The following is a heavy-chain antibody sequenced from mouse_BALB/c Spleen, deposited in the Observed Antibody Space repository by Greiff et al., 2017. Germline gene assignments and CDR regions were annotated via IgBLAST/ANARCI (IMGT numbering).Heavy chain of an antibody. J-gene: IGHJ3*01. CDR3: ARSDGYYVGWFAY. CDR2: INPGSGGT. CDR1: GYAFTNYL. Sequence: QVQLQQSGAELVRPGTSVKVSCKASGYAFTNYLIEWVKQRPGQGLEWIGVINPGSGGTNYNEKFKGKATLTADKSSSTAYMQLSSLTSDDSAVYFCARSDGYYVGWFAYWGQGTLVTVSA. D-gene: IGHD2-3*01. V-gene: IGHV1-54*01.